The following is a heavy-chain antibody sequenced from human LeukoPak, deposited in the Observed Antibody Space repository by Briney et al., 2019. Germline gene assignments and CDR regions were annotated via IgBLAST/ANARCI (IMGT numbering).Heavy chain of an antibody. Sequence: PSQTLSLTCAVSGGSISSGGYSWSWIRQPPGKGLEWIVYIYHSGSTYYNPSLKSRVTISVDRSKNQFSLKLSAVTSADTAVYYCARVATIDSFDIWGQGTMVTVSS. D-gene: IGHD5-12*01. J-gene: IGHJ3*02. CDR3: ARVATIDSFDI. CDR2: IYHSGST. V-gene: IGHV4-30-2*01. CDR1: GGSISSGGYS.